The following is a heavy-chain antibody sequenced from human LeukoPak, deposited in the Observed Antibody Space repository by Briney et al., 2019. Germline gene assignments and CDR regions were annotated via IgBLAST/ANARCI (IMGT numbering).Heavy chain of an antibody. CDR2: IKSKTDGGTT. D-gene: IGHD2-2*02. CDR1: GFTFSNAW. J-gene: IGHJ6*02. Sequence: GGSLRLSCAASGFTFSNAWMSWVRQAPGKGLEWVGRIKSKTDGGTTDYAAPVKGRFTISRDDSKNTLYLQMNSLKTVDTAVYYCTAGYCSSTSCYTLRNYYGMDVWGQGTTVTVSS. V-gene: IGHV3-15*01. CDR3: TAGYCSSTSCYTLRNYYGMDV.